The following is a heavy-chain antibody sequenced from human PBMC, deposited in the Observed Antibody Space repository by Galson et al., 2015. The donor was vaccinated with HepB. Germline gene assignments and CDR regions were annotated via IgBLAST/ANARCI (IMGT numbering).Heavy chain of an antibody. Sequence: SVKVSCKASGYTFTSYDINWVRQATGQGLEWMGWMNPNSGNTGYAQKFQGRVTMTRNTSISTAYMELSSLRSEDTAVYYCARARATPGYYYYYMDVWGKGTTVTVSS. CDR3: ARARATPGYYYYYMDV. J-gene: IGHJ6*03. D-gene: IGHD4-23*01. CDR1: GYTFTSYD. V-gene: IGHV1-8*01. CDR2: MNPNSGNT.